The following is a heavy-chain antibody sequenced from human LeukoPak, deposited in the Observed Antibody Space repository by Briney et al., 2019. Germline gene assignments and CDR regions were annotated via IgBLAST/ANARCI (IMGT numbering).Heavy chain of an antibody. Sequence: SETLSLTCAVSGGSISSSNWWSWVRQPAGKGLEWIGRIYTSGSTNYNPSLKSRVTISVDTSKNQFSLKLSSVTAADTAVYYCARGGSSDAFDIWGQGTMVTVSS. J-gene: IGHJ3*02. CDR2: IYTSGST. CDR1: GGSISSSNW. V-gene: IGHV4-61*02. D-gene: IGHD2-15*01. CDR3: ARGGSSDAFDI.